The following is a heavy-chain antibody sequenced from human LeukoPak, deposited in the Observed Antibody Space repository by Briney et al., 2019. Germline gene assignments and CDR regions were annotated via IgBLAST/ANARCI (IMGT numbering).Heavy chain of an antibody. J-gene: IGHJ4*02. V-gene: IGHV3-23*01. CDR1: GFTLSSYA. D-gene: IGHD3-10*01. CDR3: ARGRGSYSLDY. CDR2: ISGNGDST. Sequence: GGSLRLSCAASGFTLSSYAMSWVRQAPGKGLEWVSAISGNGDSTYYADSVKGRLTISRDDSKNTLYLQMNSLRAEDTAVYNWARGRGSYSLDYWGQGTLVTVSS.